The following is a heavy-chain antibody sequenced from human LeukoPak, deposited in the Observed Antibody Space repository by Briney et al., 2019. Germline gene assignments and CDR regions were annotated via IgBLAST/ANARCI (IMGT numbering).Heavy chain of an antibody. Sequence: NTGESLKISCQGSGYSFNTYWIGWVRQMPGKGLEWMGIIHPADSDTRYSPSFQGQVTISADKSISTAYLQWSSLKASDTAMYYCARRRAVAGRYYFDYWGQGTLVTVSS. J-gene: IGHJ4*02. D-gene: IGHD6-19*01. V-gene: IGHV5-51*01. CDR3: ARRRAVAGRYYFDY. CDR1: GYSFNTYW. CDR2: IHPADSDT.